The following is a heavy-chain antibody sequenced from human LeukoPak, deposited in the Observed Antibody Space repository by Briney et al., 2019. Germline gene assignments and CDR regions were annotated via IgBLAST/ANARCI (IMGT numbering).Heavy chain of an antibody. D-gene: IGHD4-23*01. J-gene: IGHJ4*02. CDR1: GGSISSSSYY. V-gene: IGHV4-39*07. CDR2: IYYSGST. CDR3: ARESGRGLRWYFDY. Sequence: SETLSLTCTVSGGSISSSSYYWGWLRQPPGKGLEWIGSIYYSGSTYYNPSLKSRVTISVDTSKNQFSLKLSSVTAADTAVYYCARESGRGLRWYFDYWGQGTLVTVSS.